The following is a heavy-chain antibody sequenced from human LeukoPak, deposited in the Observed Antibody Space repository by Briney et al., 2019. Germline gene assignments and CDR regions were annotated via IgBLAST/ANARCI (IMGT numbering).Heavy chain of an antibody. Sequence: SETLSLTCTVSGGSISSSSYYWGWIRQPPGKGLEWIGSIYYSGSTYYNPSLKSRVTISVDTSKNQFSLKLSSVTAADTAVYYCARPAQQYYDFWSGPEDDAFDIWGQGTMVTVSS. D-gene: IGHD3-3*01. CDR1: GGSISSSSYY. CDR2: IYYSGST. CDR3: ARPAQQYYDFWSGPEDDAFDI. J-gene: IGHJ3*02. V-gene: IGHV4-39*07.